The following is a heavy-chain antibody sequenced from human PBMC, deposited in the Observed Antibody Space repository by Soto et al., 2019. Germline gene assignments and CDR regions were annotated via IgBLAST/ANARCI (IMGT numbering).Heavy chain of an antibody. CDR1: AFTFSSYT. CDR3: AKDEYCSSASCYVWDYYYYYMYV. J-gene: IGHJ6*03. Sequence: PGGPLRLSCAPPAFTFSSYTMSWVRPAPGKELEWVSAITASGGSTHYADSVKGRFTTSSDTSKITLSLQTQSLTAQHTAVYYCAKDEYCSSASCYVWDYYYYYMYVWGKGTTVIVSS. D-gene: IGHD2-2*01. V-gene: IGHV3-23*01. CDR2: ITASGGST.